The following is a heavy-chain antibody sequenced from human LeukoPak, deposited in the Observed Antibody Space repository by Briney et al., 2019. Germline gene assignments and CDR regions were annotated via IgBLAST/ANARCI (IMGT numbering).Heavy chain of an antibody. Sequence: RGESLQISCKGSGSSFTGYWIGWVRQLPGKGLEWMGIIYPGDSDTRYSPSFQGQVTISADKSISTAYLQWSSLKASDTAMYYCARPIDGYGAFDIWGQGTMVTVSS. CDR3: ARPIDGYGAFDI. V-gene: IGHV5-51*01. D-gene: IGHD5-24*01. CDR2: IYPGDSDT. CDR1: GSSFTGYW. J-gene: IGHJ3*02.